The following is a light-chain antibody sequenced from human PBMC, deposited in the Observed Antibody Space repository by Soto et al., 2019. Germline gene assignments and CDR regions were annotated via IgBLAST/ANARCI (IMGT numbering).Light chain of an antibody. CDR1: QSVSSN. CDR3: QQYNNWPLT. Sequence: EIVMTQSPATLSVPPGERATLSCRASQSVSSNLAWYQQKPGQAPRLLIYGASNRATGIPARFSGSGSGTEFTLTISSLQSEDFAVYYCQQYNNWPLTFGQGTRLEI. V-gene: IGKV3-15*01. J-gene: IGKJ5*01. CDR2: GAS.